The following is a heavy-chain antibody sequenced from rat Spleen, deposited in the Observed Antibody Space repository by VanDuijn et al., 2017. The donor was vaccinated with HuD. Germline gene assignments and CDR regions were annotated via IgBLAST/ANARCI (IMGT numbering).Heavy chain of an antibody. Sequence: EVQLVESGGGLVQPGRSMKLSCAASGFTFSNYGMAWVHQAPKKGLEWVAYISYDGGITYYRDSVKGRFTISRDNAESTLYLQMDSLRSEDTATYYCTTGYYSGDNWFAYWGQGTLVTVSS. CDR1: GFTFSNYG. D-gene: IGHD1-1*01. V-gene: IGHV5-20*01. CDR3: TTGYYSGDNWFAY. J-gene: IGHJ3*01. CDR2: ISYDGGIT.